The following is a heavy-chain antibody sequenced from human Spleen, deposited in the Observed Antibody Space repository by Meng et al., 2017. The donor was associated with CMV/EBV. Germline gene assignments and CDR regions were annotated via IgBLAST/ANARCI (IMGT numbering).Heavy chain of an antibody. CDR3: ARVKATTGSSTVWFDP. V-gene: IGHV4-39*01. D-gene: IGHD1-1*01. J-gene: IGHJ5*02. CDR1: SSRSSRYD. Sequence: SSRSSRYDWGWIRQSPGKGLEWIGSIYYSGSAYYNPSLKSRVTISVDTSKNQFSLKLSSVTAADTSVYYCARVKATTGSSTVWFDPWGQGTLVTVSS. CDR2: IYYSGSA.